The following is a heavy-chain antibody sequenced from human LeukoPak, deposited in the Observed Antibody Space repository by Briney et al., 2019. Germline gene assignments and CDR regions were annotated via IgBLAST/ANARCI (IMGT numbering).Heavy chain of an antibody. D-gene: IGHD1-26*01. Sequence: GESLKISCKGSGYSFTTYWIGWVRQMPGKGLEWMGIIYPGDSDTRYSPSFQGQVTISADKSISTAYLQWSSLKASDTAMYYCARRRDLYSGSYYPFDYWGQGTLVTVSS. J-gene: IGHJ4*02. CDR2: IYPGDSDT. V-gene: IGHV5-51*01. CDR3: ARRRDLYSGSYYPFDY. CDR1: GYSFTTYW.